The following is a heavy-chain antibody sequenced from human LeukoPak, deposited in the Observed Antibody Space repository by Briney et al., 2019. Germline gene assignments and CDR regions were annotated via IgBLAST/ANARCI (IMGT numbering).Heavy chain of an antibody. J-gene: IGHJ4*02. CDR1: GFTFSSYG. D-gene: IGHD6-25*01. V-gene: IGHV3-30*18. CDR2: ISYDGSNK. Sequence: QPGRSLRLSCAASGFTFSSYGMHWVRQAPGKGLEWVAVISYDGSNKYYADSVKGRFTISRDNSKNTLYLQMNGLRAEDTAVYYCAKTSSGRGAFDYWGQGTLVTVSS. CDR3: AKTSSGRGAFDY.